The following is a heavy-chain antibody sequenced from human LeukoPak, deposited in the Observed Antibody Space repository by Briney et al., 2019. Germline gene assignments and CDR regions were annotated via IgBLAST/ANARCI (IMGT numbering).Heavy chain of an antibody. CDR3: ARAQWLVQGYYFDY. Sequence: GGSLRLSCAASGFTFSSYEMNWVRQAPGKGLEWISYISDSGTTINNADSVKGRFTISRDNAKNSLYLQMNSLRAEDTAVYYCARAQWLVQGYYFDYWGQGTLVTVSS. D-gene: IGHD6-19*01. CDR1: GFTFSSYE. V-gene: IGHV3-48*03. J-gene: IGHJ4*02. CDR2: ISDSGTTI.